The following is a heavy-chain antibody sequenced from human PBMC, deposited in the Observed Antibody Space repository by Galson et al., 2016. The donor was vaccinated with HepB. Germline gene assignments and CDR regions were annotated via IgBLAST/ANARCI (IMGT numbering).Heavy chain of an antibody. J-gene: IGHJ5*02. Sequence: SLRLSCAASGFTFSSYWMNWVRQAPGKGLVWVSRINNDGSNTTYADSVKGRFTISRDNAKNTLYLQMNSLRAEDTAVYYCSKDPFQSWGSWGQGALVTVSS. CDR3: SKDPFQSWGS. V-gene: IGHV3-74*03. CDR2: INNDGSNT. D-gene: IGHD3-16*01. CDR1: GFTFSSYW.